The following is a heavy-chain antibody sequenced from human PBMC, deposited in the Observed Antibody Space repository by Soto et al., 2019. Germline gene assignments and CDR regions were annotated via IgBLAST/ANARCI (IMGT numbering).Heavy chain of an antibody. CDR3: ARGVAAAGTGVYNWFDP. CDR1: GGTFSSYA. V-gene: IGHV1-69*01. D-gene: IGHD6-13*01. J-gene: IGHJ5*02. CDR2: IIPIFGTA. Sequence: QVQLVQSGAEVKKPGSSVKVSCKASGGTFSSYAISWVRQAPGQGLEWMGGIIPIFGTANYAQKFQGRVTITADESTSTAYMELSRLRSEDTAVYYCARGVAAAGTGVYNWFDPWGQGTLVTVSS.